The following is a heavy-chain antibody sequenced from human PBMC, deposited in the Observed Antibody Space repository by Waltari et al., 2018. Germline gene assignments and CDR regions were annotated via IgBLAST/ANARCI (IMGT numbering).Heavy chain of an antibody. V-gene: IGHV1-69*04. J-gene: IGHJ4*02. D-gene: IGHD2-15*01. Sequence: QVQLVQSGAEVKKPGSSVKVSCKASGGTFSSYAISWVRQAPGQGLEWMGGIIPILGIANYAQKFQGRVTITADESTSTAYMELSSLRSEDTAVYYCVSQVVVAAPGSYYFDYWGQGTLVTVSS. CDR1: GGTFSSYA. CDR3: VSQVVVAAPGSYYFDY. CDR2: IIPILGIA.